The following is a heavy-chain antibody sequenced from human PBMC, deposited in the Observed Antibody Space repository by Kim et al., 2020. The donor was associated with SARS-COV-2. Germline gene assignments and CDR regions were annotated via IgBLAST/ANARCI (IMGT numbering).Heavy chain of an antibody. J-gene: IGHJ5*02. D-gene: IGHD3-10*01. CDR1: GYAFTTYT. V-gene: IGHV7-4-1*02. CDR2: INTNTGNP. CDR3: GRTMVWGLIPS. Sequence: ASVKVSCKASGYAFTTYTMTWVRQAPGHGLEWMGWINTNTGNPTYAQGFTGRFVFSLDTSVSTTYLQINSLQAEDTAVYYCGRTMVWGLIPSWGQGTLV.